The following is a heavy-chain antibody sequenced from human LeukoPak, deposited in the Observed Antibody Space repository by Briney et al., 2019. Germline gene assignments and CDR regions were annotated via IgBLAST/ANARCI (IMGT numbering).Heavy chain of an antibody. J-gene: IGHJ4*02. D-gene: IGHD3-22*01. CDR3: ARSRNYYDSSGYYQILDY. CDR1: GGSISSYY. V-gene: IGHV4-59*08. Sequence: SETLSLTCTVSGGSISSYYWSWIRQPPGKGLEWIGYIYYSGSTNYNPSLKSRVTISVDTSKNQFSLKLSSVTAADTAVYYCARSRNYYDSSGYYQILDYRGQGTLVTVSS. CDR2: IYYSGST.